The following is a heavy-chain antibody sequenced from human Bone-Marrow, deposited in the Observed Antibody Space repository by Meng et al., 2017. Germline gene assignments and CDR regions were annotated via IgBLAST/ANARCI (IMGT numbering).Heavy chain of an antibody. CDR3: ARDIGFGSLDS. CDR2: INQDGSDK. J-gene: IGHJ4*02. CDR1: GFTFSNHW. Sequence: GEFLKISCAVSGFTFSNHWMIWVRQAPGKGVEWVANINQDGSDKYYAGSVKGRFTISKDNAKNSLYVQMNSLGAEDTAVYYCARDIGFGSLDSWGQGTPVTVSS. V-gene: IGHV3-7*01. D-gene: IGHD3-10*01.